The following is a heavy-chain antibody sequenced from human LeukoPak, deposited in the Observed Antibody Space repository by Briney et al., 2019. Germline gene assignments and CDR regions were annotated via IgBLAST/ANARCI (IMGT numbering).Heavy chain of an antibody. D-gene: IGHD3-3*01. V-gene: IGHV1-69*08. CDR3: ARSPTLPPIGFGFDS. CDR1: GCTFSSYS. J-gene: IGHJ4*02. CDR2: VIPVFGTT. Sequence: ASVKVSCKASGCTFSSYSINWVRQAPGQGLEWMGRVIPVFGTTNYAQNFQGRVTITADKSTSTAYLELSSLRSEDPAIYYCARSPTLPPIGFGFDSWRQETVVTVSS.